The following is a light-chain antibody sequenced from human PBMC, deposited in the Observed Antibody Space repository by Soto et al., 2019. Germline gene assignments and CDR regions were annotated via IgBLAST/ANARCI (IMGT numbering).Light chain of an antibody. CDR3: SSYTPNTALDTV. CDR2: EVS. J-gene: IGLJ1*01. CDR1: MSDVVGYNY. Sequence: QCLLNQAASVSGSPGQSATIACSGTMSDVVGYNYVSWYQRHPGKAPKLIIYEVSNRPSGISNRFSGSKSDDTASLTISGLQAEEEADYYCSSYTPNTALDTVFVTGTKVTVL. V-gene: IGLV2-14*01.